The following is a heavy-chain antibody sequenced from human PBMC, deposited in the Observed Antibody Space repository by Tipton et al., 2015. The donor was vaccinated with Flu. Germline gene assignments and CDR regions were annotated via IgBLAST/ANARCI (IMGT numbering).Heavy chain of an antibody. Sequence: VQLVQSGPEVTEPGKSLRISCEGSGYILSTDWIGWVRQMPGKGLEWMGAVSPGDSHGIYSPPFQGQVTISVDRSINTAYLQWSSQKASDTAMYFCARSDTHDARGRPPLAFGRWGQGTMVTVSS. J-gene: IGHJ3*01. D-gene: IGHD5-18*01. CDR3: ARSDTHDARGRPPLAFGR. CDR1: GYILSTDW. V-gene: IGHV5-51*03. CDR2: VSPGDSHG.